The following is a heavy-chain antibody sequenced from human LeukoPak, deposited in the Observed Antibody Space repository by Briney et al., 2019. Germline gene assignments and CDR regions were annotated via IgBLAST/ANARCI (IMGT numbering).Heavy chain of an antibody. V-gene: IGHV3-30-3*01. CDR2: ISYDGSNK. Sequence: GGSLRLSCAASGFTFSSYAMHWVRQAPGKGLEWVAVISYDGSNKYYADSVKGRFTISRDNSKNTLYLQMNSLRAEDTAVYYCARVTGTVVTPDYYYGMDVWGQGTTVTVSS. D-gene: IGHD2-21*02. J-gene: IGHJ6*02. CDR3: ARVTGTVVTPDYYYGMDV. CDR1: GFTFSSYA.